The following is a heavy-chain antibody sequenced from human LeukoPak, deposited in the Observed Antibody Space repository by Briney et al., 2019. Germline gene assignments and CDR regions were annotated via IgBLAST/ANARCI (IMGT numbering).Heavy chain of an antibody. CDR3: ARGSKKTVYHTLDY. CDR2: IDTSGTA. D-gene: IGHD2-2*01. CDR1: RASISNYY. Sequence: SETLSLTCTVSRASISNYYWNWIRQPAGRGLEWIGRIDTSGTAKYNPSLKSRVTISLDTSKNQFSLRLTSAAAADTAIYYCARGSKKTVYHTLDYWGQGILVTVSS. J-gene: IGHJ4*02. V-gene: IGHV4-4*07.